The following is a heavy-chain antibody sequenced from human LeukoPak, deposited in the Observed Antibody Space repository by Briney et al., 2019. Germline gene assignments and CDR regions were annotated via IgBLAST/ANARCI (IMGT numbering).Heavy chain of an antibody. V-gene: IGHV4-31*03. Sequence: SQTLSLTCNVSGASMRSETHYWSWLRQHPGKGPEWIAYIYYTAGAYYNPSLESRVSISLDASENQFSLKLSSVTAADTAVYYCARGRRELKYAPDYWGQGTLVTV. CDR1: GASMRSETHY. CDR3: ARGRRELKYAPDY. D-gene: IGHD2-2*01. J-gene: IGHJ4*02. CDR2: IYYTAGA.